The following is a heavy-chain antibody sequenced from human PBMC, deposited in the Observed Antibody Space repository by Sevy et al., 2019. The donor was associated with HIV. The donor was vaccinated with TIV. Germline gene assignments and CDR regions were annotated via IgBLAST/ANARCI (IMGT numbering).Heavy chain of an antibody. V-gene: IGHV1-3*01. Sequence: ASVKVSCKASGYTFTSYAMHWVRQAPGQRLEWMGWINAGNGNTKYSQKFQGRVTITRDKSASTAYMELSSLRSEDTAVYYCARSYDSSGYYYYHAFDIWGQGTMVTVSS. CDR2: INAGNGNT. CDR1: GYTFTSYA. J-gene: IGHJ3*02. D-gene: IGHD3-22*01. CDR3: ARSYDSSGYYYYHAFDI.